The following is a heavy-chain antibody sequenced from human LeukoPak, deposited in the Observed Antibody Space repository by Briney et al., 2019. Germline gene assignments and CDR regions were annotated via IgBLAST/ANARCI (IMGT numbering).Heavy chain of an antibody. CDR1: GYTFTGYY. Sequence: ASVKVSCKASGYTFTGYYTHWVRQAPGQGLEGMGWINPNSGGTNYAQKFQGRVTMTRDTSISTAYMELSRLRSDDTAVYYCARLLEWSQARDYWGQGTLVTVSS. CDR3: ARLLEWSQARDY. V-gene: IGHV1-2*02. D-gene: IGHD3-3*01. CDR2: INPNSGGT. J-gene: IGHJ4*02.